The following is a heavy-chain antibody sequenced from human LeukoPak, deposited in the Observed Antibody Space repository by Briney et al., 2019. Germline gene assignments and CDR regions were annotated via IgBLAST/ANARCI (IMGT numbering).Heavy chain of an antibody. D-gene: IGHD1-1*01. J-gene: IGHJ4*02. CDR3: ARCTTGRTFGSLREIKRSREIDY. CDR2: IKQDESEK. V-gene: IGHV3-7*01. Sequence: GGSLRLSCIDSGFTFSSNWMAWVRQAPGKGLEWVANIKQDESEKYYLGSVKGRFTISRDNTKNSLYLEMSSLRAEDTAVYYCARCTTGRTFGSLREIKRSREIDYWGQGTLVTVSS. CDR1: GFTFSSNW.